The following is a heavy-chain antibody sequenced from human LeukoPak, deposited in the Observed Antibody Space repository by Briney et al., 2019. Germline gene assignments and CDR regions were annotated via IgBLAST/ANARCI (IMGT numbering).Heavy chain of an antibody. Sequence: GASVKVSCKASGYTFTDYFLHWVRQAPGQGLEWMGWINPNSGGTDSAQRFQGRITMTTDTSITTAYMDLSRLRSDDTAVYYCARAPLSNYYGDYSFDYWGQGTLVTVSS. CDR3: ARAPLSNYYGDYSFDY. J-gene: IGHJ4*02. D-gene: IGHD4-17*01. V-gene: IGHV1-2*02. CDR1: GYTFTDYF. CDR2: INPNSGGT.